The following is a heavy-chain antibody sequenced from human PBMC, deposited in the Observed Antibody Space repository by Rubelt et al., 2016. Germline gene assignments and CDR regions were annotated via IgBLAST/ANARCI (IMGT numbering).Heavy chain of an antibody. D-gene: IGHD3-3*01. CDR1: GFTFSSYS. Sequence: GSLRLSCAASGFTFSSYSMNWVRQAPGKGLEWVSYISDSSSIIYYADSVKGRFTISRDNAKNSLYLQMNSLRAEDTAVYYCAREARVTIFGVAHGAFDVWGQGTMVTVSS. J-gene: IGHJ3*01. CDR3: AREARVTIFGVAHGAFDV. V-gene: IGHV3-48*04. CDR2: ISDSSSII.